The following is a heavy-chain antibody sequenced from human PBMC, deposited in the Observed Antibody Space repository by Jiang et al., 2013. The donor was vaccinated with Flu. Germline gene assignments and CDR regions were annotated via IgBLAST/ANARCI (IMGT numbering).Heavy chain of an antibody. CDR2: IGASNGDT. CDR1: GYTFTNYG. D-gene: IGHD3-10*01. CDR3: AGRSLDY. J-gene: IGHJ4*02. V-gene: IGHV1-18*04. Sequence: GAEVKKPGASVKVSCKASGYTFTNYGISWVRQAPGQGLEWVGWIGASNGDTNYAQKLKGRVTMTTDTSTSTAHMELRGLRSDDTAVYYCAGRSLDYWGQGTLVTVSS.